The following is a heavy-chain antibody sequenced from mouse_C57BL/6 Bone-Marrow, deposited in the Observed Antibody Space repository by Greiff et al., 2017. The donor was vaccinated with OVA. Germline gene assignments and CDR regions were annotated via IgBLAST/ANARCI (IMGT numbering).Heavy chain of an antibody. V-gene: IGHV1-9*01. CDR2: ILPGSGST. Sequence: VQLQQSGAELMKPGASVKLSCKATGYTFTGYWIEWVKQRPGHGLEWIGEILPGSGSTNYNEKFKGPATLTADTSSNTAYMQLSSLTTEDSAVYYCAREGKYDYGVYWGQGTTLTVAS. CDR3: AREGKYDYGVY. J-gene: IGHJ2*01. D-gene: IGHD2-4*01. CDR1: GYTFTGYW.